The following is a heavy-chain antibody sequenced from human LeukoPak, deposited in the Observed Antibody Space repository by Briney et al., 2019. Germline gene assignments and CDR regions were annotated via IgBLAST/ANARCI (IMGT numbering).Heavy chain of an antibody. CDR1: GGSISSYY. D-gene: IGHD6-13*01. Sequence: SETLSLTCTVSGGSISSYYWSWIRQPPGKGLEWIGYIYYSGSTNYNPSLKSRVTISVDTSKNQFSLKLSSVTAADTAVYYCARDRGSSWYRGLTNWFDPWGQGTLVTVSS. CDR2: IYYSGST. CDR3: ARDRGSSWYRGLTNWFDP. V-gene: IGHV4-59*01. J-gene: IGHJ5*02.